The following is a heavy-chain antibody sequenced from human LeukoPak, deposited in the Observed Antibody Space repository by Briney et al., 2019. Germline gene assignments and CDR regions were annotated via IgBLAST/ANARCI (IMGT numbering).Heavy chain of an antibody. CDR2: IYTSGST. CDR3: ARSNGGYSYGYGAFEI. Sequence: PSETLSLTCTVSGGSISSYYWSWIRQPAGKGLEWIGRIYTSGSTNYNPSLKSRVTMSVDTSKNQFSLKLSSVTAADTAVYYCARSNGGYSYGYGAFEIWGQGTMVTVSS. J-gene: IGHJ3*02. CDR1: GGSISSYY. D-gene: IGHD5-18*01. V-gene: IGHV4-4*07.